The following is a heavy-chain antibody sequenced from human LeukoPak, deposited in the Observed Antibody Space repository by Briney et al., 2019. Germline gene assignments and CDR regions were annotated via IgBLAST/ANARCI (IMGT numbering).Heavy chain of an antibody. Sequence: ASVKVSCKASGYTFTSYGISWVRQAPGQGLEWMGWISAYNGNTNYAQKLQGRVTMTTDTSTSTAYMELRSLRSDDTAVYYCARKGGGSSWSLYYYYYGMDVWGQGTTVTVSS. CDR3: ARKGGGSSWSLYYYYYGMDV. V-gene: IGHV1-18*01. D-gene: IGHD6-13*01. J-gene: IGHJ6*02. CDR1: GYTFTSYG. CDR2: ISAYNGNT.